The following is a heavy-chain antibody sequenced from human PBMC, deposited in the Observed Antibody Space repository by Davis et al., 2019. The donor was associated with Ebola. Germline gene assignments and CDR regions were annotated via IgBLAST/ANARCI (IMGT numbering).Heavy chain of an antibody. CDR3: ASLRRTITGMDDAFDI. D-gene: IGHD1-20*01. J-gene: IGHJ3*02. V-gene: IGHV5-51*01. Sequence: GGSLRLSCKDSGNSFTSHWIGWVRQMPGKGLEWMGIIYTGDSDTRYSPSFRGQVTISADKSMKTAFLQWGSLKASDTAMYYCASLRRTITGMDDAFDIWGQGTMVTVSP. CDR2: IYTGDSDT. CDR1: GNSFTSHW.